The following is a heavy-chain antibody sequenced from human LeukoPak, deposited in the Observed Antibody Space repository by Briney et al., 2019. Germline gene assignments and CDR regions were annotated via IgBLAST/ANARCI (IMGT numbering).Heavy chain of an antibody. CDR3: ASTPSYYYGSGSDY. D-gene: IGHD3-10*01. V-gene: IGHV4-34*01. Sequence: SETLSLTCAVYGGSFSGYYWSWIRQPPGKGLEWIGEINHSGSTNYNPSLKSRVTISVDTSKNQFSLKLSSVTAADTAVYYCASTPSYYYGSGSDYWGQGTLVTVSS. J-gene: IGHJ4*02. CDR2: INHSGST. CDR1: GGSFSGYY.